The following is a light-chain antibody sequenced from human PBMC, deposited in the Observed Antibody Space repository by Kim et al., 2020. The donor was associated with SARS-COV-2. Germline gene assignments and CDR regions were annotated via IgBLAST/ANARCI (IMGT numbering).Light chain of an antibody. V-gene: IGLV3-25*03. Sequence: SYELTQPPSVSVSPGQTARITCSGDALPKQYTSWYQQKAGQAPILMIFKDTKRPSGIPERFSGSSSGTTVTLTISGVQAEDEADYYCQSADSSGTYQIFGGGTQLTVL. CDR3: QSADSSGTYQI. CDR2: KDT. J-gene: IGLJ2*01. CDR1: ALPKQY.